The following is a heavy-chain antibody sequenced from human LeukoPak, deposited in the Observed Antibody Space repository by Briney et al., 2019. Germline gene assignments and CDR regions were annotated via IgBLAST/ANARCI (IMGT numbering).Heavy chain of an antibody. CDR3: ARERITMVRGVIYYYYGMDV. V-gene: IGHV3-7*01. J-gene: IGHJ6*02. CDR1: GFTLSTYW. Sequence: GGSLRLSCEASGFTLSTYWMNWVRQVPGKGLDWVANINPDGSGKRYVDSVKGRFTIARDNADNSLSLQMNSLRAEDTAVYYCARERITMVRGVIYYYYGMDVWGQGTTVTVSS. D-gene: IGHD3-10*01. CDR2: INPDGSGK.